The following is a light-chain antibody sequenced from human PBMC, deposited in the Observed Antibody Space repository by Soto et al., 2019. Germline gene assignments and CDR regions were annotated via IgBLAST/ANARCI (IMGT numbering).Light chain of an antibody. CDR3: QQYASSPLLT. V-gene: IGKV3-20*01. J-gene: IGKJ4*01. CDR2: GAS. CDR1: QSVISTS. Sequence: IVLTQSAGTVSLSPGERATLSCRTSQSVISTSLAWYQQKPGQAPRPLIYGASNRATGIPDRFSGSGSGTDFTLSISRLEPEDFAVYYCQQYASSPLLTFGGGTKVDIK.